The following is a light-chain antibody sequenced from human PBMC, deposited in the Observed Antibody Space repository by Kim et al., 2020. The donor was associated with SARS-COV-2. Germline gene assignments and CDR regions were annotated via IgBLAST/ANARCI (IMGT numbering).Light chain of an antibody. CDR3: QQYDNLPIT. Sequence: INNSLNWFQQKPGRTPRLLIYGAFNSETGVPSRFRGSGSGTVFTLTITSLQPEDIATYYCQQYDNLPITFGQGTRLEIK. CDR1: INNS. V-gene: IGKV1-33*01. CDR2: GAF. J-gene: IGKJ5*01.